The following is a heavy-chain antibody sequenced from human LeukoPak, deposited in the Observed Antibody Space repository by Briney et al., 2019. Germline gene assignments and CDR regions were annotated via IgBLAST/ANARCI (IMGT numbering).Heavy chain of an antibody. CDR3: ARGFRTVADY. D-gene: IGHD4-23*01. Sequence: GPSLTLSCSASGFTFSIYSMNSVRHAPRKGLEWVSGISWNSDTIGYADSVKGRFTISRDNAKNSLYLQMNSLRAEDTALYYCARGFRTVADYWGQGTLVTVSS. J-gene: IGHJ4*02. CDR2: ISWNSDTI. CDR1: GFTFSIYS. V-gene: IGHV3-20*04.